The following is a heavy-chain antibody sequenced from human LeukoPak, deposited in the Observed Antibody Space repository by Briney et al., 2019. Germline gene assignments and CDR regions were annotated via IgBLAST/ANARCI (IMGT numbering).Heavy chain of an antibody. V-gene: IGHV3-7*01. Sequence: GGSLRLSCAASGLTLSSYWMSWVRQAPGKGLEWVANIKQDGSEKYYVDSVKGRFTISRDNAKNTLYLQMNSLRAEDTAVYYCARRANYFDYWGQGTLVTVSS. J-gene: IGHJ4*02. CDR1: GLTLSSYW. CDR2: IKQDGSEK. CDR3: ARRANYFDY.